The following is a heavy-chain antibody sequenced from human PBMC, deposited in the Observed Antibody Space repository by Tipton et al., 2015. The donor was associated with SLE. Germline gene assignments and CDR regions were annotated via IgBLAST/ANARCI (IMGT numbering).Heavy chain of an antibody. J-gene: IGHJ6*02. CDR3: ARGMVTWRGAILGVDV. CDR2: IYYSGGT. D-gene: IGHD2-21*02. V-gene: IGHV4-59*08. CDR1: GGSGTYY. Sequence: GLVKPSETLSLTCTISGGSGTYYWTWIRQHPGKGLEWIGHIYYSGGTYYNPSLKSRVTISVDPAKNQFSLKLTSVTAADTAVYYCARGMVTWRGAILGVDVWGQGTTVNVSS.